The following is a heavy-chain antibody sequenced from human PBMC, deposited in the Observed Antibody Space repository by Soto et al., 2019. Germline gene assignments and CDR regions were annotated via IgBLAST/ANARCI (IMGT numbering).Heavy chain of an antibody. V-gene: IGHV4-30-4*01. Sequence: SLTLPLTWTVSGGSISSGDYCWSCIRQPPGKGLEWIGYIYYSGSTYYNPSLKSRVTISVDTSKNQFSLKLSSVTAADTAVYYCARSYSGYESEYSSGWPHSFDYWGQGTLVTVSS. CDR1: GGSISSGDYC. CDR3: ARSYSGYESEYSSGWPHSFDY. CDR2: IYYSGST. D-gene: IGHD5-12*01. J-gene: IGHJ4*02.